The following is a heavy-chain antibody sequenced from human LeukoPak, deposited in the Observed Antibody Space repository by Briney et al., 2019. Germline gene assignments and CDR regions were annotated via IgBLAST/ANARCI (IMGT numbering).Heavy chain of an antibody. V-gene: IGHV3-23*01. CDR2: ISGSGGST. D-gene: IGHD2-2*01. CDR1: GXTFSSYA. CDR3: AKVLPATASIPDY. J-gene: IGHJ4*02. Sequence: GGSLRLSCAAFGXTFSSYALTWVRQAPGKGLELVSGISGSGGSTYYADSVKGRFTISRDSSHNTLYLQMNSLRADDTAVYYCAKVLPATASIPDYWGQGTLVTVSS.